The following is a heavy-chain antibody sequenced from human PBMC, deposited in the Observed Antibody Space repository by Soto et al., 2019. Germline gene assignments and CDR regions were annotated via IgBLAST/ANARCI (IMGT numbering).Heavy chain of an antibody. CDR2: ISGSGGST. CDR1: GFTFSSYA. CDR3: AKVPQTYYYDSSGYYSSLYFDY. Sequence: GESLRLSCAASGFTFSSYAMSWVRQAPGKGLEWVSAISGSGGSTYYADSVKGRFTISRDNSKNTLYLQMNSLRAEDTAVYYCAKVPQTYYYDSSGYYSSLYFDYWGQGTLVTVPS. D-gene: IGHD3-22*01. V-gene: IGHV3-23*01. J-gene: IGHJ4*02.